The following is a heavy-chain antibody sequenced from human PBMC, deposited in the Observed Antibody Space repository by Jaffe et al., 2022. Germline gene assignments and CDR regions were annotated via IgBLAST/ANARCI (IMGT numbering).Heavy chain of an antibody. CDR1: GGSISSYY. CDR3: ARDLLGSTTVTTRWYFDL. V-gene: IGHV4-59*01. D-gene: IGHD4-17*01. CDR2: IYYSGST. Sequence: QVQLQESGPGLVKPSETLSLTCTVSGGSISSYYWSWIRQPPGKGLEWIGYIYYSGSTNYNPSLKSRVTISVDTSKNQFSLKLSSVTAADTAVYYCARDLLGSTTVTTRWYFDLWGRGTLVTVSS. J-gene: IGHJ2*01.